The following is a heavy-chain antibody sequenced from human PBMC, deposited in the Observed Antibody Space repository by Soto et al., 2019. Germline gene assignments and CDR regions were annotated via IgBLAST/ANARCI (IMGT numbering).Heavy chain of an antibody. D-gene: IGHD6-19*01. Sequence: EVQLVESGGGLVKPGGSLRLSCAASGFTFSSYSMNWVRQAPGKGLEWVSSISSSSSYIYYADSVKGRFTISRDNAKNSLYLQMNSLRAEDTAVYYCARDRDRIALAGTELDVWGQGTTVTVSS. V-gene: IGHV3-21*01. CDR3: ARDRDRIALAGTELDV. CDR2: ISSSSSYI. J-gene: IGHJ6*02. CDR1: GFTFSSYS.